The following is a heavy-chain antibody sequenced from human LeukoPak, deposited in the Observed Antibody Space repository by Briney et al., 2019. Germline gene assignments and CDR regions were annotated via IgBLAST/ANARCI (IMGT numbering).Heavy chain of an antibody. V-gene: IGHV1-3*01. D-gene: IGHD3-9*01. CDR3: ATYYDILTGYYKPYNWFDP. CDR2: INAGNGNT. Sequence: ASVKVSCKASGYTFTGFAVHWVRQAPGQRLEWMGWINAGNGNTKYSQKFQGRVTITRDTSASTAYMELSSLRSEDTAVYYCATYYDILTGYYKPYNWFDPWGQGTLVTVSS. J-gene: IGHJ5*02. CDR1: GYTFTGFA.